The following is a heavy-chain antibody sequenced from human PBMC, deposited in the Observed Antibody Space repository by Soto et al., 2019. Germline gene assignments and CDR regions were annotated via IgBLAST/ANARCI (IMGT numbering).Heavy chain of an antibody. CDR2: ISRDGGTK. D-gene: IGHD2-8*02. J-gene: IGHJ4*02. CDR3: TGEVASGY. Sequence: QVQLVESGGGVVQPGRSLRLSCAVSGFTVSTYGMHWVRQAPGKGLEWVAVISRDGGTKYYADSVKGRFTISRDNSRNTLFLEMNCLRGDDMAVYYCTGEVASGYWGQRTLVTVSS. V-gene: IGHV3-30*03. CDR1: GFTVSTYG.